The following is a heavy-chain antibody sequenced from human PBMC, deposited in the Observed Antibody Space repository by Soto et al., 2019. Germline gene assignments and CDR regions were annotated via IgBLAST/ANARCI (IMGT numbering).Heavy chain of an antibody. V-gene: IGHV4-4*02. Sequence: QVQLQESGPGLVKPSGTLSLTCAVSGGSISSSNWWSWVRQPPGKGLQWIGEIYHSGSTNYIPSLKSRVTXSXHKSRNQFSLKLSSVTAADTAVYYCARRWGEGRVDYWGQGTLVTVSS. CDR1: GGSISSSNW. J-gene: IGHJ4*02. CDR2: IYHSGST. CDR3: ARRWGEGRVDY. D-gene: IGHD3-10*01.